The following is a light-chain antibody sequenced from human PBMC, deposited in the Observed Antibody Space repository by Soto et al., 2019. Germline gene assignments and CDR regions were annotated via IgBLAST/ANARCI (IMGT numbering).Light chain of an antibody. CDR1: QSVSNG. CDR3: QQYTNWPPRT. J-gene: IGKJ1*01. Sequence: IRMTQSPALLSVSPGVRATLSSRASQSVSNGLAWYQQKHGQAPRLLIYEASTRDTGNPARLSGSGSGTEYTVTISGLQSVHFAVYYSQQYTNWPPRTF. V-gene: IGKV3-15*01. CDR2: EAS.